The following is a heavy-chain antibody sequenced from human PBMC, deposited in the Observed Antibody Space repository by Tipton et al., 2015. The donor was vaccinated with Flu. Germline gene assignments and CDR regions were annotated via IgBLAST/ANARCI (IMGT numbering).Heavy chain of an antibody. CDR1: GFTFNRYA. D-gene: IGHD1-7*01. CDR3: AKVIPELVSGLDY. Sequence: SLRLSCAASGFTFNRYAMSWVRQAPGKGLEWVAALSGGGTTYFADSLKDRFTISSDISKNTLYLQMNSLRAEDTAVYYCAKVIPELVSGLDYWGQGTLVTVSS. CDR2: LSGGGTT. J-gene: IGHJ4*02. V-gene: IGHV3-23*01.